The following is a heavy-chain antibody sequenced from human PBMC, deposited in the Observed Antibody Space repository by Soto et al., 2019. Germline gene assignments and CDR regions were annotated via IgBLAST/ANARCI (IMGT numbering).Heavy chain of an antibody. J-gene: IGHJ4*02. CDR3: AKDFTPDSRWDIDY. CDR1: GFTFSIYT. V-gene: IGHV3-23*01. Sequence: EVHLLESGGGLVQPAGSLRLSCAGSGFTFSIYTMSWFRQAPGKGLEWVSSIFGNGRSTFYSASVKGRFTITRDNSGNTVYLQMRSLRAEDTAIYYCAKDFTPDSRWDIDYWGQGTLVTVSS. D-gene: IGHD1-26*01. CDR2: IFGNGRST.